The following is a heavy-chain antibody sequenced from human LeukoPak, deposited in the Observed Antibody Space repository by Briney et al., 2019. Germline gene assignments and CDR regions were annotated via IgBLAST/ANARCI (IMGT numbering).Heavy chain of an antibody. D-gene: IGHD4-17*01. CDR3: ARDQDYGFDY. Sequence: GGSLRLSCAASGFTFSSYSMNWVRQAPGKRLEWVSYISGSSRTIYYADSVKGRFTISRDNAKNSLYLQMNSLRDEDTAVYYCARDQDYGFDYWGPGTLVTVSS. CDR1: GFTFSSYS. V-gene: IGHV3-48*02. CDR2: ISGSSRTI. J-gene: IGHJ4*02.